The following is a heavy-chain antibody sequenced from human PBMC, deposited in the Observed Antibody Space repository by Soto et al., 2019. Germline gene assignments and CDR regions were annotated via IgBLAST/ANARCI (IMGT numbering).Heavy chain of an antibody. D-gene: IGHD6-13*01. CDR3: ARGYGGSSWYDY. CDR2: IKQDGSEK. V-gene: IGHV3-7*03. J-gene: IGHJ4*02. Sequence: EVQLVESGGGLVQPGGSLRLSCAASGFTFSSDWMSWVRQAPGKGLEWVANIKQDGSEKYYVDSVKGRFTISRDNAKNSLSLQMNSLRAEDTAVYYCARGYGGSSWYDYWGQGTLVTVSS. CDR1: GFTFSSDW.